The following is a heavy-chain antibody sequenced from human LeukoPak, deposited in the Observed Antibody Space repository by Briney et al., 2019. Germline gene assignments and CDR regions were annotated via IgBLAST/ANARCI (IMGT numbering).Heavy chain of an antibody. CDR1: GFTFSTYG. Sequence: PGGSLRLSCAASGFTFSTYGIHWVRQAPGKGLEWVAVTSYDGSNTYYADSVKGRFTISRDNAKNSLYLQMNSLRAEDTALYYCAKQGKYYDSSGYIDYWGQGTLVTVSS. V-gene: IGHV3-30*18. J-gene: IGHJ4*02. CDR2: TSYDGSNT. D-gene: IGHD3-22*01. CDR3: AKQGKYYDSSGYIDY.